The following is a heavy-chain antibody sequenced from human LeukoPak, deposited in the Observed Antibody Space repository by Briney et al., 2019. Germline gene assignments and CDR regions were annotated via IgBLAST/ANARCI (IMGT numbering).Heavy chain of an antibody. Sequence: GGSLRLSCEASEFSVINNHMSWVRQAPGKGLEWVSVIYPGGNTYYEDSVKGRFTISRDNSKNTLYLQMTSLRGGDTAVYYCARWSKTAWYFDLWGRGTLVTVSS. CDR3: ARWSKTAWYFDL. D-gene: IGHD5/OR15-5a*01. J-gene: IGHJ2*01. CDR2: IYPGGNT. V-gene: IGHV3-53*01. CDR1: EFSVINNH.